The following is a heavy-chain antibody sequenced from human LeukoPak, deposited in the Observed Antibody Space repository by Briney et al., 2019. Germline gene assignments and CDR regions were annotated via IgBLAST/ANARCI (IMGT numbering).Heavy chain of an antibody. CDR1: GFTFSSYA. Sequence: GGSLRLPCAASGFTFSSYAMHWVRQAPGKGLEWVAVISYDGSNKYYADSVKGRFTISRDNSKNTLYLQMNSLRAEDTAVYYCARERVVRGWLANYGMDVWGQGTTVTVSS. D-gene: IGHD3-10*01. V-gene: IGHV3-30*04. CDR2: ISYDGSNK. CDR3: ARERVVRGWLANYGMDV. J-gene: IGHJ6*02.